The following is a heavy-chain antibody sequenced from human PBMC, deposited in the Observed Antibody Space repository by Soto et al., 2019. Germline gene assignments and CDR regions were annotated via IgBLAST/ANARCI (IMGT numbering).Heavy chain of an antibody. D-gene: IGHD1-26*01. CDR1: GGTFSSYA. V-gene: IGHV1-69*06. J-gene: IGHJ4*02. CDR2: IIPIFGTA. CDR3: ARVGASGSYSDGIDY. Sequence: QVQLVQSGAEVKKPGSSVKVSCKASGGTFSSYAISWVRQAPGQGLDGMGGIIPIFGTANYAQKFQGRVTITADKSTSTAYMELSSLRSEDTAVYYCARVGASGSYSDGIDYWGQGTLVTVSS.